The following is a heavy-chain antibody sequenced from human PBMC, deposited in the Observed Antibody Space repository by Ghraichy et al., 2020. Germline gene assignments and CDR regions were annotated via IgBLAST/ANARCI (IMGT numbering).Heavy chain of an antibody. CDR1: GFTFSSYG. J-gene: IGHJ6*02. D-gene: IGHD1-1*01. CDR2: IRYDGSYQ. V-gene: IGHV3-30*02. CDR3: AKDFGPSTAMDA. Sequence: LSLTCAASGFTFSSYGMHWVRQTPGKGLDWVAHIRYDGSYQYYADSVKGRFTISRDNSKKTVYLQMSSLRVDDTAVYFCAKDFGPSTAMDAWGQGTTVTVSS.